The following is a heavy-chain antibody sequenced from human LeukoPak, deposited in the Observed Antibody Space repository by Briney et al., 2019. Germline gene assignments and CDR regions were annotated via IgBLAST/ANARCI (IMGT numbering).Heavy chain of an antibody. CDR3: ARAPGAFCDY. J-gene: IGHJ4*02. CDR1: GGSISSYY. CDR2: IYYNGDT. Sequence: PSETLSLTCTVSGGSISSYYWSWIRQPPGKGLEWIGYIYYNGDTYYNPSLKSRVTISIDRSENQFSLKLNSVTAADTAVYYCARAPGAFCDYWGQGTLVTVSS. V-gene: IGHV4-59*12. D-gene: IGHD3-3*01.